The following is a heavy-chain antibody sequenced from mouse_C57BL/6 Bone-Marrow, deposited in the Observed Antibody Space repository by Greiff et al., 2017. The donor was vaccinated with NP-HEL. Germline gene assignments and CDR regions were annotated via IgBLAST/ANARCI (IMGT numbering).Heavy chain of an antibody. CDR2: IRNKANNHAT. D-gene: IGHD3-2*02. J-gene: IGHJ3*01. Sequence: EVKVIESGGGLVQPGGSMKLSCAASGFTFSDAWMDWVRQSPEKGLEWVAEIRNKANNHATYYAESVKGRFTISRDDSKSSVYLQMNSLRAEDTGIYYCTGTAQATRFAYWGQGTLVTVSA. CDR3: TGTAQATRFAY. CDR1: GFTFSDAW. V-gene: IGHV6-6*01.